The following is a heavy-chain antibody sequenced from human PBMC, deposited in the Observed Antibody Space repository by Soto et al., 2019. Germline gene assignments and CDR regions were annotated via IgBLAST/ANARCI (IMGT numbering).Heavy chain of an antibody. D-gene: IGHD2-2*03. J-gene: IGHJ6*02. Sequence: ASVKVSCKASGYTFTSYGISWVRQAPGQGLECMGWISAYNGNTNYAQKLQGRVTMTTDTSTSTAHMELRSLRSDDTAVYYCARVGIVVVPANYGMDVWGQGTTVTVSS. CDR1: GYTFTSYG. CDR2: ISAYNGNT. V-gene: IGHV1-18*04. CDR3: ARVGIVVVPANYGMDV.